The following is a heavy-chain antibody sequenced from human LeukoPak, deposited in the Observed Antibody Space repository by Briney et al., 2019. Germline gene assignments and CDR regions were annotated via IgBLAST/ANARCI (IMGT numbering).Heavy chain of an antibody. J-gene: IGHJ4*02. CDR2: VYSSGTT. V-gene: IGHV4-59*08. D-gene: IGHD3-22*01. Sequence: SETLSLTCAVSGGSFTGHYWSWIRQPPGKALEWIGYVYSSGTTTYNPSLESRVTISLDTSGKQVSLILTSVTAADTAVYYCARRVHYYDTSGYSYYSDYWGQGTLVTVSS. CDR1: GGSFTGHY. CDR3: ARRVHYYDTSGYSYYSDY.